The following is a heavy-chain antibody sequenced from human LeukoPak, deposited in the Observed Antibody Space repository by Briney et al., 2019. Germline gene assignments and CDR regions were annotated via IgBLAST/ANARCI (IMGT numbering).Heavy chain of an antibody. J-gene: IGHJ4*02. Sequence: ASETLSLTCAVYGGSFSGYYWSWVRQAPGKGLEWVSSIISSRSYIYYADSVEGRFTISRDNAKNSLYLQMNSLRAEDTAVYYCARSSYCSGGSCYQTPYYFDYWGQGTLVTVSS. CDR2: IISSRSYI. CDR1: GGSFSGYY. D-gene: IGHD2-15*01. V-gene: IGHV3-21*01. CDR3: ARSSYCSGGSCYQTPYYFDY.